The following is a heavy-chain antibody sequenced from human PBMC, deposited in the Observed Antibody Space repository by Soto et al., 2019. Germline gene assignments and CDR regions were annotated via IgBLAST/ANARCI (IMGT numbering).Heavy chain of an antibody. Sequence: PGGSLRLSCAASGFIFRNFGMHWIRQAPGKGLEWVAVISYDGSNKYYADSVKGRFTISRDNSKNTLYLQMNSLRAEDTAVYYCARDLAVAGNYFDYWGQGTLVTVSS. CDR1: GFIFRNFG. V-gene: IGHV3-30*19. J-gene: IGHJ4*02. D-gene: IGHD6-19*01. CDR3: ARDLAVAGNYFDY. CDR2: ISYDGSNK.